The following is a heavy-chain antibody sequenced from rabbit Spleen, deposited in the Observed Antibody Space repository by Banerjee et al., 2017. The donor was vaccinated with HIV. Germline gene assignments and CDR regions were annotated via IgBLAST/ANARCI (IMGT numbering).Heavy chain of an antibody. CDR3: ARDVDTIYFRFSL. J-gene: IGHJ4*01. D-gene: IGHD1-1*01. Sequence: QEQLEESGGDLVKPGASLTLTCKASGFDFTSTYYMCWVRQAPGKGLELIACIYISGGSAFYASWAKGRFTISETSSTTVTLQMTSLTAADTATYFCARDVDTIYFRFSLWGPGTLVTVS. CDR1: GFDFTSTYY. CDR2: IYISGGSA. V-gene: IGHV1S45*01.